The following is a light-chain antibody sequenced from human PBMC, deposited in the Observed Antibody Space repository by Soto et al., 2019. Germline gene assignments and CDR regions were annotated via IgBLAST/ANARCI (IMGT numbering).Light chain of an antibody. J-gene: IGKJ1*01. Sequence: DIQMTQSPSSLSASVGDRVTITCQASQDISNYLNWYQQKPGKAPKLLIYDASTLEIGVPSRFSGSGSGTDFTFTISSLQPEDTATYYCQQYDNRPWTFGQGTKVEIK. CDR3: QQYDNRPWT. V-gene: IGKV1-33*01. CDR2: DAS. CDR1: QDISNY.